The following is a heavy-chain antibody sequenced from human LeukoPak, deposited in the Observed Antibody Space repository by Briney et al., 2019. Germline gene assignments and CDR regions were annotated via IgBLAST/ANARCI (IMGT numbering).Heavy chain of an antibody. CDR1: GYTFTSYG. CDR3: ARPDGYSSSPLDY. Sequence: ASVKVSCKASGYTFTSYGISWVRQAPGQGLEWMGWINPNSGGTNYAQKLQGRVTMTRDTSISTAYMELSRLRSDDTAVYYCARPDGYSSSPLDYWGQGTLVTVSS. J-gene: IGHJ4*02. V-gene: IGHV1-2*02. CDR2: INPNSGGT. D-gene: IGHD6-13*01.